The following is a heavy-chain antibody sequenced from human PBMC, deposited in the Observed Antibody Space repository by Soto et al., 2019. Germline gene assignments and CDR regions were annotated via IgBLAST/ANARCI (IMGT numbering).Heavy chain of an antibody. Sequence: EVQLLESGGGLVQPGGSLSLSCAASGFTFSSYAMSWVRQAPGKGLEWVSAISGSGGSTYYADSVKGRFTHSRDNSKNRVYVQMNSLRAGDTAVYYCAEDPALSYDSGVDFYWGRGTLVTVSS. CDR2: ISGSGGST. CDR1: GFTFSSYA. V-gene: IGHV3-23*01. CDR3: AEDPALSYDSGVDFY. D-gene: IGHD3-3*01. J-gene: IGHJ4*02.